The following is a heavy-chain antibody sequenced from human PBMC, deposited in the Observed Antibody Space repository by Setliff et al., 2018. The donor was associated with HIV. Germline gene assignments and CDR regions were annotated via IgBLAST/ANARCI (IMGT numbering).Heavy chain of an antibody. J-gene: IGHJ4*02. D-gene: IGHD6-19*01. CDR2: TWFDGSNK. V-gene: IGHV3-30*18. CDR1: EFTFSSYG. Sequence: LRLSCAASEFTFSSYGMHWVRQAPGKGLEWVAVTWFDGSNKYYADSVKGRFTISRDNSKNTLYLQMNSLRAEDTAVYYCAKDRGSGWYNPGDYWGQGTLVTVSS. CDR3: AKDRGSGWYNPGDY.